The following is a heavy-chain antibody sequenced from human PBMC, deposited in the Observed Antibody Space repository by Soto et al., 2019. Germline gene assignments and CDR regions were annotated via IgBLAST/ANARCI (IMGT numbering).Heavy chain of an antibody. CDR3: ERALRFLEWLCGKDYDYYGIDV. V-gene: IGHV3-13*01. J-gene: IGHJ6*02. CDR1: GFTFSSYD. CDR2: IGTAGDT. Sequence: GGSLRLSCAASGFTFSSYDMHWVRQATGKGLEWVSAIGTAGDTYYPGSVKGRFTISRENAKNSLYLQMNSLRAEDTAVYYCERALRFLEWLCGKDYDYYGIDVWGQGTTVTVPS. D-gene: IGHD3-3*01.